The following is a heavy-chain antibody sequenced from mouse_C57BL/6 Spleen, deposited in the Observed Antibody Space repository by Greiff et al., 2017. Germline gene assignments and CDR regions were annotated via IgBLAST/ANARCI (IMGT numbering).Heavy chain of an antibody. D-gene: IGHD2-5*01. CDR1: GYTFTSYW. J-gene: IGHJ3*01. CDR3: ARAEFSNGWFAY. V-gene: IGHV1-52*01. Sequence: QVQPQQPGAELVRPGSSVKLSCKASGYTFTSYWMHWVKQRPIQGLEWIGNIDPSDSETHYNQKFKDKATLTVDKSSSTAYMQLSSLTSEDSAVYYCARAEFSNGWFAYWGQGTLVTVSA. CDR2: IDPSDSET.